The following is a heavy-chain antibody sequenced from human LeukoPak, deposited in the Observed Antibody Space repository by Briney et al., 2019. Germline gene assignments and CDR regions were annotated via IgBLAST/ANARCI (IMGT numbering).Heavy chain of an antibody. CDR1: GFTFSDYY. CDR3: ARDPLRGDGYTFDS. V-gene: IGHV3-11*04. D-gene: IGHD2-21*01. Sequence: GGSLRLSCAASGFTFSDYYMTWIRQAPGKGLEWVSFITSGGTSIYYADSVKDRFTISRDNAKKLLFLQMNSLRAEDTAVYYCARDPLRGDGYTFDSWGQGTLVTVSS. CDR2: ITSGGTSI. J-gene: IGHJ4*02.